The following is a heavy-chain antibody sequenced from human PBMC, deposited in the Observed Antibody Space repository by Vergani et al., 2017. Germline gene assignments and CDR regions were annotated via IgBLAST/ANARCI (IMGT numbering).Heavy chain of an antibody. CDR1: GYTFTGYY. D-gene: IGHD2-2*02. J-gene: IGHJ5*02. CDR2: INPNSGGT. V-gene: IGHV1-2*02. CDR3: ARGWCPPPAAIRGWFDP. Sequence: QVQLVQSGAEVKTPGASVKVSCKASGYTFTGYYMHWVRQAPGQGLAWMGWINPNSGGTNYAQKFEGRVTMTRDTSISPAYMELSRLRYDAPAVDYCARGWCPPPAAIRGWFDPWGQGTLVTVSS.